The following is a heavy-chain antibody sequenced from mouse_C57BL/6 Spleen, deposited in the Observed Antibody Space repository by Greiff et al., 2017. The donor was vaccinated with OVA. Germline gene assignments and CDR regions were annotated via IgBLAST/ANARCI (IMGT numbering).Heavy chain of an antibody. Sequence: VQLQQSGPGLVKPSQSLSLTCSVTGYSITSGYYWNWIRQFPGNKLEWMGYISYDGSNNYNPSLKNRISITRDTSKNQFFLKLNSVTTEDTATYYCASNWDYFDYWGQGTTLTVSS. CDR3: ASNWDYFDY. CDR1: GYSITSGYY. D-gene: IGHD4-1*01. CDR2: ISYDGSN. V-gene: IGHV3-6*01. J-gene: IGHJ2*01.